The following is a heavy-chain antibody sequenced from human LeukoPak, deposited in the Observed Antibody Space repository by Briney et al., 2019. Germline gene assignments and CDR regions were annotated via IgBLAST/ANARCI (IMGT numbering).Heavy chain of an antibody. V-gene: IGHV4-34*01. CDR2: INHSGST. Sequence: SETLSLTCTVYGGSFSGYYWSWIRQPPGKGLEWIGEINHSGSTNYNPSFKSRVTISVDTSKNQFSLKLSSVTAADTAVYYCASQFRDYYDSSGYYGVNWFDPWGQGTLVTVSS. CDR1: GGSFSGYY. CDR3: ASQFRDYYDSSGYYGVNWFDP. J-gene: IGHJ5*02. D-gene: IGHD3-22*01.